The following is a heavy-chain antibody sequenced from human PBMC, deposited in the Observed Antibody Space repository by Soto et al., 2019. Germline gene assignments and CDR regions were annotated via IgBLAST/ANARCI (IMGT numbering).Heavy chain of an antibody. D-gene: IGHD3-3*01. CDR1: GGTFSSYT. CDR3: ARVPLPGLRFLEWLGDDAFDI. J-gene: IGHJ3*02. Sequence: ASVKVSCKASGGTFSSYTISWVRQAPGQGLEWMGRIIPILGIANYAQKFQGRVTFTADKYTRTAYMELSSLRSEDTAVYYCARVPLPGLRFLEWLGDDAFDIWGQGTMVTVSS. CDR2: IIPILGIA. V-gene: IGHV1-69*02.